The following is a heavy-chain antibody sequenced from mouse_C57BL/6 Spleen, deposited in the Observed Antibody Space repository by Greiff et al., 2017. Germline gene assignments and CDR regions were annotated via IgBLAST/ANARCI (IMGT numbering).Heavy chain of an antibody. J-gene: IGHJ2*01. CDR3: ARHPRLGYFDG. V-gene: IGHV5-9*01. D-gene: IGHD2-4*01. CDR2: ISGGGGNT. Sequence: EVQGVESGGGLVKPGGSLKLSCAASGFTFSSYTMSWVRQTPEKRLEWVATISGGGGNTYYPDSVKGRFTISRDNAKNTLYLQMSILRSEDTALYCGARHPRLGYFDGWGQGTTLTVSS. CDR1: GFTFSSYT.